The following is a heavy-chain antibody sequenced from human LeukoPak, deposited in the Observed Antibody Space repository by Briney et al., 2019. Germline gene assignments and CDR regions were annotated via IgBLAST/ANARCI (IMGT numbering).Heavy chain of an antibody. CDR2: INPNSGGT. CDR1: GYSFTGYY. Sequence: GASVKVSCKASGYSFTGYYMHWVRQAPGQGLEWMGWINPNSGGTNYAQKFQGRVTMTRDTSISTAYMELSSLRSEDTAVYYCARAPKLLWFGEFPSLYYYYYMDVWGKGTTVTISS. CDR3: ARAPKLLWFGEFPSLYYYYYMDV. V-gene: IGHV1-2*02. D-gene: IGHD3-10*01. J-gene: IGHJ6*03.